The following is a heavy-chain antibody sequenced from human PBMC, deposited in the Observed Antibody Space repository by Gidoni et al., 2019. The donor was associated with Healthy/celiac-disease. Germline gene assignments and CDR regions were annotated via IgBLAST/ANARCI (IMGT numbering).Heavy chain of an antibody. V-gene: IGHV4-34*01. D-gene: IGHD6-19*01. CDR1: VGSLSGYY. J-gene: IGHJ4*02. CDR3: ASGVWSIAVAGCLDY. Sequence: QVQLQQWGAGLLTPSETLSLTCAVYVGSLSGYYWSWIRQPPGKGLEWIGEINHSGSTNYNPSLKSRVTISVDTSKNQFSLKLSSVTAADTAVYYCASGVWSIAVAGCLDYWGQGTLVTVSS. CDR2: INHSGST.